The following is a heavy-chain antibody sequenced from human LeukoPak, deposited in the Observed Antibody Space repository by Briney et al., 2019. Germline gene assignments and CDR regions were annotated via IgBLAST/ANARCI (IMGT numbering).Heavy chain of an antibody. CDR2: IYYSGST. V-gene: IGHV4-31*03. D-gene: IGHD6-19*01. J-gene: IGHJ4*02. CDR1: GGSISSGGYS. CDR3: ARGRLYSSGWAAYYFDY. Sequence: PSQTLSLTCTVSGGSISSGGYSWSWIRQHPGEGLEWIGYIYYSGSTYYNPSLKSRVTISVDTSKNQFSLKLSSVTAADTAVYYCARGRLYSSGWAAYYFDYWGQGTLVTVSS.